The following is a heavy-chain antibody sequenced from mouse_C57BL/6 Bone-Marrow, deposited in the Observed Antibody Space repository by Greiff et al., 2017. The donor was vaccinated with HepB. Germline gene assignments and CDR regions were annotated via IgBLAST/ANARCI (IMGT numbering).Heavy chain of an antibody. V-gene: IGHV5-15*01. CDR3: ARRSRYGSSFAY. D-gene: IGHD1-1*01. CDR1: GFTFSDYG. CDR2: ISNLAYSI. Sequence: EVQLVESGGGLVQPGGSLKLSCAASGFTFSDYGMAWVRQAPRKGPEWVAFISNLAYSIYYADTVTGRFTISRENAKNTLYLEMSSLRSEDTAMYYCARRSRYGSSFAYWGQGTLVTVSA. J-gene: IGHJ3*01.